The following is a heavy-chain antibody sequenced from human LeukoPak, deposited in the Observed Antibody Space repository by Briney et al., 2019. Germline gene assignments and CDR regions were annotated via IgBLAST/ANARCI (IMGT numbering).Heavy chain of an antibody. V-gene: IGHV4-59*08. J-gene: IGHJ4*02. D-gene: IGHD6-6*01. CDR3: ARLGDSSSSIR. Sequence: SETLSLTCTVSGGSISSYYWSWIWQPPGKGLEWIGYIYYSGSTNYNPSLKSRVTISVDTSKNQFSLKLSSVTAADTAVYYCARLGDSSSSIRWGQGTLVTVSS. CDR2: IYYSGST. CDR1: GGSISSYY.